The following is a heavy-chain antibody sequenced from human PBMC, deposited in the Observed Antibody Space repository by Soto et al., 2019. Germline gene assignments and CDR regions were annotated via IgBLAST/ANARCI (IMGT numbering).Heavy chain of an antibody. J-gene: IGHJ4*02. CDR3: ARGGLMTTVTTRFDY. V-gene: IGHV1-18*01. D-gene: IGHD4-17*01. CDR1: GYTFTNYG. Sequence: ASVKVSCKASGYTFTNYGISWGRPAPGQGLEWMGWISAYNGNTNYAQKLQGRVTMTTDTSTSTAYMELRSLRSDDTAVYYCARGGLMTTVTTRFDYWGQGTLVTVSS. CDR2: ISAYNGNT.